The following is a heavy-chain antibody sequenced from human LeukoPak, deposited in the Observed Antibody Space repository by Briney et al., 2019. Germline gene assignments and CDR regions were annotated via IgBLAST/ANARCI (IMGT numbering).Heavy chain of an antibody. J-gene: IGHJ4*02. CDR3: AKDETVAAAALPYDY. Sequence: PGRSLRLSCAASGFTFSSYGMHWVRQAPGKGLEWVAVISYDGSNKYYADSVKGRFTTSRDNSKNTLYLQMNSLRAEDTAVYYCAKDETVAAAALPYDYWGQGTLVTVSS. D-gene: IGHD6-13*01. CDR1: GFTFSSYG. V-gene: IGHV3-30*18. CDR2: ISYDGSNK.